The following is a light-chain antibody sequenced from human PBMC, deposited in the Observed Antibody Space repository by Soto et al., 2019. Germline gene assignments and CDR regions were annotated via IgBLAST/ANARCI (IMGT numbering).Light chain of an antibody. J-gene: IGKJ3*01. V-gene: IGKV1-33*01. CDR1: QDIVNS. CDR2: AAS. CDR3: QHYDNLPPT. Sequence: DLQMTQSPSSLSAFVGDRVTITCQASQDIVNSLNWYQQKPGKAPKLLIYAASNLETGVPSRFSGSGSWTDFTVTISSLQPEYIATYYCQHYDNLPPTFGPGTKVDIK.